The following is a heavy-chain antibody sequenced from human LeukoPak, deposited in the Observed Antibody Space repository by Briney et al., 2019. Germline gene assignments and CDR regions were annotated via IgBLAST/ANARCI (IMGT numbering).Heavy chain of an antibody. Sequence: PSETLSLTCTVSGGSISSGGYYWSWIRQHPGKGLEWIGYIYYSGSTYYNPSLKSRLTMSVDTSKNQFSLNLSSVTAADTAVYFCARDGNVERPYDSWGQGTLVTVSP. CDR3: ARDGNVERPYDS. V-gene: IGHV4-31*03. CDR1: GGSISSGGYY. D-gene: IGHD1-26*01. J-gene: IGHJ4*02. CDR2: IYYSGST.